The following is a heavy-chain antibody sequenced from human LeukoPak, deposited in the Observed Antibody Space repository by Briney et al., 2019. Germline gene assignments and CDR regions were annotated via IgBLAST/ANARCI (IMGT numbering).Heavy chain of an antibody. V-gene: IGHV3-23*01. D-gene: IGHD6-13*01. CDR2: ISGSGGST. CDR1: GFTFSSYA. CDR3: ARTRIAAAGTFYFDY. Sequence: PGGSLRLSCAASGFTFSSYAMSWVRRAPGKGLEWVSAISGSGGSTYYADSVKGRFTISRDNSKNTLYLQMNSLRAEDTAVYYCARTRIAAAGTFYFDYWGQGTLATVSS. J-gene: IGHJ4*02.